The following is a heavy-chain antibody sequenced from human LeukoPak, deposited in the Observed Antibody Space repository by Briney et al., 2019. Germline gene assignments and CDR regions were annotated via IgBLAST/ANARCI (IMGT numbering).Heavy chain of an antibody. V-gene: IGHV4-38-2*02. Sequence: PSETLSLTCTVSGYSISSGYYWGWIRQPPGKGLEWIGSIYHSGSTYYNPSLKSRVTISVDTSKNQFSLKLSSVTAADTAVYYCASIPGDGYIYYYYMDVWGKGTTVTVSS. CDR3: ASIPGDGYIYYYYMDV. CDR1: GYSISSGYY. D-gene: IGHD5-24*01. CDR2: IYHSGST. J-gene: IGHJ6*03.